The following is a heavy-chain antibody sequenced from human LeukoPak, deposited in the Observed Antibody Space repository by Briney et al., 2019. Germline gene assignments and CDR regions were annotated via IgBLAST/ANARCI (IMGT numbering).Heavy chain of an antibody. Sequence: GGSLRLSCAASGFNFNAFRMNWVRQAPDKGLEWVASISSGNNYIYYADSVKGRFTISRDNGKDSLYLQMNSLRAEDTAVYYCAKRLLWFGEFDSFDYWGQGTLVTVSS. CDR3: AKRLLWFGEFDSFDY. CDR2: ISSGNNYI. J-gene: IGHJ4*02. V-gene: IGHV3-21*01. D-gene: IGHD3-10*01. CDR1: GFNFNAFR.